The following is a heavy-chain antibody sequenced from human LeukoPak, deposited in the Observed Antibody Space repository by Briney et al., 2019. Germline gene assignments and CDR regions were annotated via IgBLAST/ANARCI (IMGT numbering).Heavy chain of an antibody. V-gene: IGHV3-21*01. Sequence: SGGSLRLSCAASGFTFSSYSMNWVRQAPGKGLEWVSSISSSSSYIYYADSVKGRFTISRDNAKNSLYLQMNSLRAEDTAVYYCARDLAYSSGWYDSWGQGTLLTVSS. D-gene: IGHD6-19*01. CDR3: ARDLAYSSGWYDS. J-gene: IGHJ4*02. CDR1: GFTFSSYS. CDR2: ISSSSSYI.